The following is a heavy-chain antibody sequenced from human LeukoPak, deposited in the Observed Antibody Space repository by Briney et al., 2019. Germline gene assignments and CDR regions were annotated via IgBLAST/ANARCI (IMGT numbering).Heavy chain of an antibody. D-gene: IGHD2-8*01. J-gene: IGHJ2*01. V-gene: IGHV4-59*01. CDR2: IYYSGST. Sequence: SETLSLTCTVSGGSISSYYWNWIRQPPGKGLKWIGYIYYSGSTNYNPSLKSRVTISVDTSKNQFSLKLSSVTAADTAVYYCATTHTKSFLWYFDLWGRGTLVTVSS. CDR3: ATTHTKSFLWYFDL. CDR1: GGSISSYY.